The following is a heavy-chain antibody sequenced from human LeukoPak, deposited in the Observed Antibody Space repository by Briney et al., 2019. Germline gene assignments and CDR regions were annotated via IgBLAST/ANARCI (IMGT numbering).Heavy chain of an antibody. CDR2: INHSGST. V-gene: IGHV4-39*07. D-gene: IGHD3-10*01. J-gene: IGHJ4*02. CDR3: ARDTYYYGSGTYYFNY. CDR1: GGSISSANYY. Sequence: PSQTLSLTCTVSGGSISSANYYWSWIRQPPGKGLEWIGEINHSGSTNYNPSLKSRVTISVDTSKNQFSLKLTSVTAADTAVYYCARDTYYYGSGTYYFNYWGQGTLVTVSS.